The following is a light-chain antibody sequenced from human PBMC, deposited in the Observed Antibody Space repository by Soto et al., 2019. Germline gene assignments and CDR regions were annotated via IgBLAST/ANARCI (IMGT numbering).Light chain of an antibody. J-gene: IGLJ3*02. V-gene: IGLV2-11*01. CDR2: AVN. CDR3: CSYAGGSTWV. CDR1: SSDVGDYNY. Sequence: QSALTQPRSVSGSPGQSVTISCTGTSSDVGDYNYVSWYQQHPGKAPKLLIYAVNMRPSGVPDRFSGSKSGNTASLTISGLQAEDEADYSFCSYAGGSTWVFGGGTNLTVL.